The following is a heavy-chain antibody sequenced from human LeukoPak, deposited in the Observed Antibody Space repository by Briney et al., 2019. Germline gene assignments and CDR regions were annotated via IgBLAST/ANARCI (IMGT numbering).Heavy chain of an antibody. D-gene: IGHD4-17*01. Sequence: GGPLRLSCAASGFTFSSYEMNWVRQAPGKGLEGVSYISSSGSTIYYADSVKGRFTISRDNAKNSLYLQMNSLRAEDTAVYYCARDSPPVTLDYWGQGTLVTVSS. CDR1: GFTFSSYE. V-gene: IGHV3-48*03. CDR2: ISSSGSTI. CDR3: ARDSPPVTLDY. J-gene: IGHJ4*02.